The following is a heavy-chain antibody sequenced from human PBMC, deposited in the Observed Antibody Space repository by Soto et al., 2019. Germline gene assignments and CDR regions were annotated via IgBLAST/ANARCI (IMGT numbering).Heavy chain of an antibody. CDR3: ARAKRLGKLRWFEP. J-gene: IGHJ5*02. CDR1: GVSISSYY. D-gene: IGHD3-10*01. Sequence: SETLSLTCTVSGVSISSYYWSWIRQLPGKGLEWIGYIYYSGSTNYNPSLKSRVTISVATSKNQFSLKLSSVTAADMAVYYCARAKRLGKLRWFEPWGQGTLVTVIS. CDR2: IYYSGST. V-gene: IGHV4-59*01.